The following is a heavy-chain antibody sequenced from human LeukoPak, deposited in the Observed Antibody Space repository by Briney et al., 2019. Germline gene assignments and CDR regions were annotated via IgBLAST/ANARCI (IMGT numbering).Heavy chain of an antibody. J-gene: IGHJ4*02. D-gene: IGHD2-15*01. CDR1: GFTFSSYS. CDR3: ARELCSGGSCYLATFDY. CDR2: ISSSSSTI. Sequence: PGGFLRLSCAASGFTFSSYSMNWVRQAPGKGLEWVSYISSSSSTIYYADSVKGRFTISRDNAKNSLYLQMNSLRAEDTAVYYCARELCSGGSCYLATFDYWGQGTLVTVSS. V-gene: IGHV3-48*01.